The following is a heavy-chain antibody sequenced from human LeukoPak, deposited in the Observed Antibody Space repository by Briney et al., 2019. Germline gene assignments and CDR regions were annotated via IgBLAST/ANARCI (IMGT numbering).Heavy chain of an antibody. CDR2: ISSSSSYI. V-gene: IGHV3-21*01. J-gene: IGHJ4*02. D-gene: IGHD3-10*02. Sequence: GGSLRLSCAASAFTFSSYSMNWVRQAPGKWLEWVSSISSSSSYIYYADSVKGRFSISRDNAKNSLYLQMNSLRAEDTAVYYCERDYQMFGEFDYWGQGTLVTVSS. CDR1: AFTFSSYS. CDR3: ERDYQMFGEFDY.